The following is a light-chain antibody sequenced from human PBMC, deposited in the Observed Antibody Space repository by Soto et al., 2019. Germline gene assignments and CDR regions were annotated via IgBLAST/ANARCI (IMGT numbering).Light chain of an antibody. J-gene: IGKJ4*01. V-gene: IGKV1-9*01. CDR2: AAS. CDR3: QQLNSFPLT. Sequence: DIQLTQSPSFLSASVGDRVTITCRASQGISSYLVWFQQKPGKAPKLLLSAASTLQSGVPSRFSGSGSGTEFTLTISSLQPEDFATYYCQQLNSFPLTFGGGTKVGIK. CDR1: QGISSY.